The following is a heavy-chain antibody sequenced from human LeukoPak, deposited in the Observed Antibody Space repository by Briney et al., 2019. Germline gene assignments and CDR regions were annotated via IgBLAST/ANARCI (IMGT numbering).Heavy chain of an antibody. V-gene: IGHV3-23*01. Sequence: QAGGSLRLSCAASGFTLSSYAMSWVRQAPGKGLEWVSAISGSGGSTYYADSVKGRFTISRDNSKNTLYLQMNSLRAEDTAVYYCATLAGGANSGVDYWGQGTLVTVSS. CDR2: ISGSGGST. J-gene: IGHJ4*02. D-gene: IGHD4/OR15-4a*01. CDR3: ATLAGGANSGVDY. CDR1: GFTLSSYA.